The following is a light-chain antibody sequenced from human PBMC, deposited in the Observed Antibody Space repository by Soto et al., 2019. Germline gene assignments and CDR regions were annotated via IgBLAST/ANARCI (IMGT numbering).Light chain of an antibody. Sequence: DIVMTQSPDSLAVSLGERATINCKSSQSVLYSSNNKNYLAWYQQKPGQPPKLLIYWASTRESGVPDRFSGSGYGTDFTLTISSLQAEDVAVDYCQQDYSTPRTFGQGTKLEIK. J-gene: IGKJ2*02. CDR1: QSVLYSSNNKNY. V-gene: IGKV4-1*01. CDR2: WAS. CDR3: QQDYSTPRT.